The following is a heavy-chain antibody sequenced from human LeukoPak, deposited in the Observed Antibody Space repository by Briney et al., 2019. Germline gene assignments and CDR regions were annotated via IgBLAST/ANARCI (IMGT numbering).Heavy chain of an antibody. CDR2: INHSGST. Sequence: ASETLSLTCAVYGGSFSGYYWSWIRQPPGKGLEWIGEINHSGSTNYNPSLKSRVTISVDTSKNQFSLKLSSVTAAATAVYYCARSAGLDSFDYWGQGPLVTVSS. V-gene: IGHV4-34*01. J-gene: IGHJ4*02. CDR3: ARSAGLDSFDY. CDR1: GGSFSGYY. D-gene: IGHD3/OR15-3a*01.